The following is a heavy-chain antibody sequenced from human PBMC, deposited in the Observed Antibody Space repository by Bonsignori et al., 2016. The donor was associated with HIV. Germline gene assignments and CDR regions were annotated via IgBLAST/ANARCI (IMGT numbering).Heavy chain of an antibody. CDR2: IRYDGSNK. V-gene: IGHV3-30*02. J-gene: IGHJ4*02. Sequence: GESLKISCAASGFTFSSYGMHWVRQAPGKGLEWVAFIRYDGSNKYYADSVKGRFTISRDNSKNTLYLQMNSLRAEDTAVYYCAKDPEYYDSSGYPDYWGQGTLVTVSS. D-gene: IGHD3-22*01. CDR3: AKDPEYYDSSGYPDY. CDR1: GFTFSSYG.